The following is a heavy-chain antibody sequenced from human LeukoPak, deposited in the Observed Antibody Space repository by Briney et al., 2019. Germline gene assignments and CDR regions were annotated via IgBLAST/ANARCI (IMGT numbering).Heavy chain of an antibody. J-gene: IGHJ4*02. CDR2: IYYSGST. Sequence: SETLSLTCTVSGGSISSYYWSWIRQPPGKGLEWIGYIYYSGSTNYNPSLKSRVTISVDTSKNQFSLKLSSVTAADTAVYYCARLSFGTAGYYFDYWGQGTLVTVSS. V-gene: IGHV4-59*08. D-gene: IGHD2-21*02. CDR3: ARLSFGTAGYYFDY. CDR1: GGSISSYY.